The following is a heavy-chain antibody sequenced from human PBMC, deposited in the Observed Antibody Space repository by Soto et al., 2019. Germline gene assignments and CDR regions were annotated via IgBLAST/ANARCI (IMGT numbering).Heavy chain of an antibody. V-gene: IGHV3-21*01. CDR2: ISSSSSYI. J-gene: IGHJ6*02. Sequence: PGGSLRLSCAASGFTFSSYSMNWVRQAPGKGLEWVSSISSSSSYIYYADSVKGRFTISRDNAKNSLYLQMNSLRAEDTAVYYCARHCSSTSCYTRGYYYYGMDVWGQGTTVTSP. D-gene: IGHD2-2*02. CDR3: ARHCSSTSCYTRGYYYYGMDV. CDR1: GFTFSSYS.